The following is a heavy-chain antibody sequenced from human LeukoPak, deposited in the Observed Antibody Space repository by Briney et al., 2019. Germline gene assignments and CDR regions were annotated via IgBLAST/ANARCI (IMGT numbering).Heavy chain of an antibody. V-gene: IGHV4-39*07. CDR1: GGSISSSSYY. CDR2: IYYSGST. CDR3: ARGHKEPYYYDSSGYYYYYYYMDV. J-gene: IGHJ6*03. Sequence: SETLSLTCTVSGGSISSSSYYWGWIRQPPGKGLEWIGSIYYSGSTYYNPSLKSRVTISVDTSKNQFSLKLSSVTAADTAVYYCARGHKEPYYYDSSGYYYYYYYMDVWGKGTTVTISS. D-gene: IGHD3-22*01.